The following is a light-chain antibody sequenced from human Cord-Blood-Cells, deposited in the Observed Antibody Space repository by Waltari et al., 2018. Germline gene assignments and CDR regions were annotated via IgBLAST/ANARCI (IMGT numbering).Light chain of an antibody. CDR1: SSDVGGFNY. J-gene: IGLJ3*02. CDR3: CSYAGSYTWV. V-gene: IGLV2-11*01. CDR2: NVS. Sequence: QSALTQPRSVSASPGQSVTISCTGTSSDVGGFNYFSWYQQHLGKAPKHPIYNVSKRPSGVPDRFSGSKSGHTASLTISGLQAEDEADYYCCSYAGSYTWVFGGGTKLTVL.